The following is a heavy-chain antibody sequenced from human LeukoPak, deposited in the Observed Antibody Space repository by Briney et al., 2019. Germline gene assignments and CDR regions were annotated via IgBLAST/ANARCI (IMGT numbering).Heavy chain of an antibody. V-gene: IGHV3-23*01. Sequence: PGGSLRLSCAASGFTFSSYAMSWVRQAPGKGLERVSAISGSGGSTYYADSVKGRFTISSDNSKSTLYLQMNSPRVKDTAVSDCAKDYGPYYDILGPFDYWGQGTLVTVSS. CDR1: GFTFSSYA. J-gene: IGHJ4*02. D-gene: IGHD3-9*01. CDR3: AKDYGPYYDILGPFDY. CDR2: ISGSGGST.